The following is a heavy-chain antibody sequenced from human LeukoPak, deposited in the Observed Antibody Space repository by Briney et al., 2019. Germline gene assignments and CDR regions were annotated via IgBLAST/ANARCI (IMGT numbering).Heavy chain of an antibody. CDR2: FDPEDGET. CDR1: GYTLTELS. J-gene: IGHJ4*02. D-gene: IGHD1-26*01. Sequence: ASVKVSCKVSGYTLTELSMHWVRQAPGNGLEWMGGFDPEDGETIYAQKFQGRVTMTEDTSTDTAYMELSSLRSEDTAVYYCATHSGGSYWYDYWGQGTLVTVSS. CDR3: ATHSGGSYWYDY. V-gene: IGHV1-24*01.